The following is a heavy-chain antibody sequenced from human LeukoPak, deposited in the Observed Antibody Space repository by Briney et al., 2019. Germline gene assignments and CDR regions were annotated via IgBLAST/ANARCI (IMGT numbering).Heavy chain of an antibody. CDR2: INPSAGST. D-gene: IGHD3-22*01. CDR1: GYTFTSYY. J-gene: IGHJ4*02. CDR3: AREPDSSGSARVVSGVNADY. V-gene: IGHV1-46*01. Sequence: ASVKVSCKASGYTFTSYYMHWVRQAPGQGLEWMGIINPSAGSTSYAQKFQGRVTMTRDTSTSTVYMELSSLRSEDTAVYYCAREPDSSGSARVVSGVNADYWGQGTLVTVSS.